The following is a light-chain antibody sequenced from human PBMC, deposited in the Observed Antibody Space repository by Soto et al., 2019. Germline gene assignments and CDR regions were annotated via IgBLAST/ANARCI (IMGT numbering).Light chain of an antibody. V-gene: IGKV1-13*02. Sequence: AIQVTQSPSSLSASVGDRVTITCRASQDIRGALALYQQKPGKAPKLLIYDVSTLESGVPSRFSGSGSGTEFTLTISSLQPEDFGTYYCQQFNSYPITFGHGTRLEIK. J-gene: IGKJ5*01. CDR3: QQFNSYPIT. CDR2: DVS. CDR1: QDIRGA.